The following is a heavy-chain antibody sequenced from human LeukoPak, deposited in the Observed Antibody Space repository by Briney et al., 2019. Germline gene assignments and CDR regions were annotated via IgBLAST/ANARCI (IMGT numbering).Heavy chain of an antibody. J-gene: IGHJ6*03. D-gene: IGHD1-26*01. CDR3: ARAEWELPDYYYYMDV. Sequence: SETLSLTCTVSGGPISSYYWSWIRQPPGKGLEWIGYIYYSGSTNYNPSLKSRVTISVDTSKNQFSLKLSSVTAADTAVYYCARAEWELPDYYYYMDVWGKGTTVTVSS. V-gene: IGHV4-59*01. CDR1: GGPISSYY. CDR2: IYYSGST.